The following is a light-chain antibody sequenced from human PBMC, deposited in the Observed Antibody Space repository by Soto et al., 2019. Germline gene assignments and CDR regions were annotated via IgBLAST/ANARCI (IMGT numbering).Light chain of an antibody. CDR1: QSVSNW. V-gene: IGKV1-5*01. CDR3: QQSYNTPQT. CDR2: DAS. Sequence: DIQMTQSPSTLSASVGDRVTITCRASQSVSNWLAWYQQKRGKAPELLIYDASSLKSGVPSRFSGSGSGTEFTLTISSLQPDDFATYYCQQSYNTPQTFGQGTKVDI. J-gene: IGKJ1*01.